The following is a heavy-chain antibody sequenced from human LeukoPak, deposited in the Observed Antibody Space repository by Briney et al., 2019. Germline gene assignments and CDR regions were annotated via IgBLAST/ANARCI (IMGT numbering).Heavy chain of an antibody. CDR2: TWYDGSTK. CDR1: GFTFSSHG. CDR3: ARWGNYKVMDV. V-gene: IGHV3-33*01. J-gene: IGHJ6*02. D-gene: IGHD1-7*01. Sequence: GGSLRLSCVASGFTFSSHGMHWVRQAPGKGLEWVAVTWYDGSTKYCADSVKGRFTISRDNSKNTLSLEMNSLRAEDTAVYYCARWGNYKVMDVWGQGTTVTVSS.